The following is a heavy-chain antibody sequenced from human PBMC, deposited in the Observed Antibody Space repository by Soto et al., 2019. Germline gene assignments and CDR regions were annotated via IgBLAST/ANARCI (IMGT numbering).Heavy chain of an antibody. Sequence: PSETLSLTCAVYGGSFSGYYWSWIRQPQGKGLEWIGEINHSGSTNYNPSLKSRVTISVDTSKNQFSLKLSSVTAADTAVYYCARHGGYYDILTGSPYYYYMDVWGKGTTVTVSS. CDR3: ARHGGYYDILTGSPYYYYMDV. CDR1: GGSFSGYY. CDR2: INHSGST. J-gene: IGHJ6*03. D-gene: IGHD3-9*01. V-gene: IGHV4-34*01.